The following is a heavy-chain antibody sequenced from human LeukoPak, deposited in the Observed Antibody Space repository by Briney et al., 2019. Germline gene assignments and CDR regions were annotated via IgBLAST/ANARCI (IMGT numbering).Heavy chain of an antibody. J-gene: IGHJ4*02. Sequence: GRSLRLSCAASGFTFSSYGMHWVRQAPGKGLEWVAVISYDGSNKYYADSVKGRFTISRDNSKNTLYLQMNSLRAEDTAVYYCARDTYGDYSYYFDYWGQGTLVTVSS. CDR3: ARDTYGDYSYYFDY. V-gene: IGHV3-30*03. D-gene: IGHD4-17*01. CDR2: ISYDGSNK. CDR1: GFTFSSYG.